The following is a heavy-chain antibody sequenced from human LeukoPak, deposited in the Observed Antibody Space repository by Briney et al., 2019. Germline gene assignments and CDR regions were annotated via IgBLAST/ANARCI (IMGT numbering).Heavy chain of an antibody. J-gene: IGHJ4*02. CDR2: IYYSGST. CDR3: ARGFDSKSTYFDY. V-gene: IGHV4-59*01. D-gene: IGHD5-12*01. CDR1: GGSISNYY. Sequence: SECLSLTCTVSGGSISNYYWNWLRQPPGKGLEWIGYIYYSGSTNYNPSLKSRVTMSLDTSKNQFSLRLTSVTAADTAVYYCARGFDSKSTYFDYWGQGTLVTVSS.